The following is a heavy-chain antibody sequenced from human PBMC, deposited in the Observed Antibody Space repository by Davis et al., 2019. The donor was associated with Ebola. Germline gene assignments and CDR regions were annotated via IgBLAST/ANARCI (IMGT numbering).Heavy chain of an antibody. CDR1: NGSITDAY. J-gene: IGHJ3*02. Sequence: MPSETLSLTCSVSNGSITDAYWSWLRQSPGKGPEWIAYVSHNGITNFNPSLKSRVTIFTDTAKSQVSLRPTSVTAADTAVYYCASQGGGWFLPLQAFDIWGQGIMVTVSS. CDR3: ASQGGGWFLPLQAFDI. V-gene: IGHV4-59*01. CDR2: VSHNGIT. D-gene: IGHD6-19*01.